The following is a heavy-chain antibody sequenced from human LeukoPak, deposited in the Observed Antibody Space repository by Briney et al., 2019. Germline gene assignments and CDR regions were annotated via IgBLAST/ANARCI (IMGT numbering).Heavy chain of an antibody. Sequence: SVKVSCKASGGTFSSYAISWVRQAPGQGLEWMGGIIPIFDTANYAQKFQGRVTITTDESTSTAYMELSSLRSEDTAVYYCARVGSYYVDAFDIWGQGTMVTVSS. CDR3: ARVGSYYVDAFDI. CDR2: IIPIFDTA. V-gene: IGHV1-69*05. CDR1: GGTFSSYA. J-gene: IGHJ3*02. D-gene: IGHD1-26*01.